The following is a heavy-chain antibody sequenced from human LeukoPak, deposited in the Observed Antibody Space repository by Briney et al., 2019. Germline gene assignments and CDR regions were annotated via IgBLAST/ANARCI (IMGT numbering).Heavy chain of an antibody. Sequence: SETLSLTCTVSGGYISSYYWSLIRQPAGKGLEWIGRIYTSGSTNYNPSLKSRVTMSVDTSKNQFSLKLSSVTAADTAVYYCARDKFVAAMATTGFDYWGQGTLVTVSS. V-gene: IGHV4-4*07. CDR1: GGYISSYY. D-gene: IGHD5-18*01. CDR3: ARDKFVAAMATTGFDY. CDR2: IYTSGST. J-gene: IGHJ4*02.